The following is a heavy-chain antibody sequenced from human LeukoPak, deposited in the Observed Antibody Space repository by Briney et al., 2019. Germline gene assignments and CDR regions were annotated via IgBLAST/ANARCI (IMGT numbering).Heavy chain of an antibody. Sequence: SETLSLTCTVSGGSISSSSFYWGWIRQPPGKGLEWIGSIHYSGSTYYNPSLKSRVTISVDTSKNQLSLKLGSVTAADTAVYYCAKRLSSSSTWYYFDYWGQGTLVTVSS. V-gene: IGHV4-39*07. CDR1: GGSISSSSFY. CDR3: AKRLSSSSTWYYFDY. D-gene: IGHD6-13*01. J-gene: IGHJ4*02. CDR2: IHYSGST.